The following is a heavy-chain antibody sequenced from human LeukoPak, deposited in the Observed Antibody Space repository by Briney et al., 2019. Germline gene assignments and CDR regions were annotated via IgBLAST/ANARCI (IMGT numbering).Heavy chain of an antibody. CDR2: ISAYNGNT. V-gene: IGHV1-18*01. CDR1: GYTFTSYG. Sequence: GASVKVSCKASGYTFTSYGISWVRQAPGQGLEWMGWISAYNGNTNYAQKLQGRVTMTTDTSTSTAYMELRSLRSDDTAVYYCALEPITMIVAVGEYWGQGTLVTVSS. D-gene: IGHD3-22*01. CDR3: ALEPITMIVAVGEY. J-gene: IGHJ4*02.